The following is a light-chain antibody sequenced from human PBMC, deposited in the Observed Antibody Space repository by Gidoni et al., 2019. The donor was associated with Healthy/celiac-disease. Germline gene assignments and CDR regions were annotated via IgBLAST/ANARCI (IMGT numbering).Light chain of an antibody. CDR2: LGS. J-gene: IGKJ2*01. CDR1: PSLLHNNGYNY. V-gene: IGKV2-28*01. Sequence: IVMPQSPLSLPVTPGAPASIPCRTSPSLLHNNGYNYLDWYLQKPGQSPQLLIYLGSNRATGVPERFSGSGSGTDFTLKISRVEAEDVGVYYCMQGLRTRLYTFGQGTKLEIK. CDR3: MQGLRTRLYT.